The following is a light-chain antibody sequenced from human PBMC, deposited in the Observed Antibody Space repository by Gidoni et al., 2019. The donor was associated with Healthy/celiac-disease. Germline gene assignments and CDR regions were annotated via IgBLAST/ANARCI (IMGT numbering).Light chain of an antibody. V-gene: IGKV1-33*01. CDR3: QQYDDLPRT. CDR1: QDISND. J-gene: IGKJ1*01. Sequence: DIQMTQSPSSLSASVGDRVTITCQASQDISNDLNWYQQKPGKAPKLLIYDVSNLERGVPSRFSGGGPGTDFTFTISSLQPEDIATYYCQQYDDLPRTFGQGTKVEIK. CDR2: DVS.